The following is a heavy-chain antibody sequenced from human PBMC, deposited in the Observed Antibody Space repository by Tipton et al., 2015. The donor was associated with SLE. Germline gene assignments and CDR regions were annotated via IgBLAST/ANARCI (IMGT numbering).Heavy chain of an antibody. CDR3: ARSITIFGGAFDI. V-gene: IGHV4-4*02. J-gene: IGHJ3*02. D-gene: IGHD3-3*01. CDR2: IYHSGST. CDR1: GGSIRSTNW. Sequence: TLSLTCTVSGGSIRSTNWWSWVRQPPGKGLEWIGQIYHSGSTNFNPSLKSPVTISVDKSKNQFSLKVTSVTAADTAVYYCARSITIFGGAFDIWGPGTMVTVSS.